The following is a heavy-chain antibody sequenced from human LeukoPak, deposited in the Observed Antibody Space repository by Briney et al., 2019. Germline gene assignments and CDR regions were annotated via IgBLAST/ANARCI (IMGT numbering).Heavy chain of an antibody. CDR3: ARGSSSQNYYYYYGVDV. Sequence: SGGSLRLSCAASGFTFSSYSMNWVRQAPGKGLEWVSSISSSSSYIYYADSVKGRFTISRDNAKNSLYLQMNSLRAEDTAVYYCARGSSSQNYYYYYGVDVWGQGTTVTVSS. V-gene: IGHV3-21*01. D-gene: IGHD6-13*01. CDR2: ISSSSSYI. J-gene: IGHJ6*02. CDR1: GFTFSSYS.